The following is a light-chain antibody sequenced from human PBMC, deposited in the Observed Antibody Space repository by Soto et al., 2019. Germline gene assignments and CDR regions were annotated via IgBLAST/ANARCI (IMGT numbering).Light chain of an antibody. V-gene: IGLV1-44*01. CDR2: NNA. CDR1: SSNIGSNT. Sequence: QSVLTQAPSASGTPGQRVTISCSGSSSNIGSNTVNWYQQLPGTAPKLLIYNNAQRPSGVPDRLSGSTSGTSASLAIGGLQSEDEADYYCAVWDESLNGWVFGGGTKLTVL. J-gene: IGLJ3*02. CDR3: AVWDESLNGWV.